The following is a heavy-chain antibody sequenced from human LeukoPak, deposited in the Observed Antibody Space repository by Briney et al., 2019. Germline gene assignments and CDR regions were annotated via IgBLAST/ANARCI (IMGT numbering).Heavy chain of an antibody. CDR1: GFTFSIYA. V-gene: IGHV3-23*01. CDR3: AKTDSSTSCPNFDY. D-gene: IGHD2-2*01. J-gene: IGHJ4*02. CDR2: ISGSGGTA. Sequence: GGSLRLSCAASGFTFSIYAMSWVRQAPGKGLEWVSAISGSGGTAYYADSVKGRFTISRDNSKNTLYLQMNSLRAEDTAVYYCAKTDSSTSCPNFDYWGQGTLVTVSS.